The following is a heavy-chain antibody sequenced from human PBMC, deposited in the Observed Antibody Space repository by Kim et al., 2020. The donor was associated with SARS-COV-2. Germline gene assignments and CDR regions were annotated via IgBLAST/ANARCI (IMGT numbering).Heavy chain of an antibody. CDR3: ARDFTADYFDY. V-gene: IGHV3-33*01. J-gene: IGHJ4*02. Sequence: GGSLRLSCAASGFTFNAYSMHWVRQPPGKGLEWVAVIWYDENKKYYADSVNGRFIVSIDNSKNTLYLQMNSLKAEDTAVYYCARDFTADYFDYWGQGTLVPVSS. D-gene: IGHD2-21*02. CDR2: IWYDENKK. CDR1: GFTFNAYS.